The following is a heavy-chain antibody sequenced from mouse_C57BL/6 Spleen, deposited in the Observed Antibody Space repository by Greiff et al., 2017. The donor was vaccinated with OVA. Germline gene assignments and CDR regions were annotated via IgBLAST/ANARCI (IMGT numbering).Heavy chain of an antibody. Sequence: EVKLMESGPGLVKPSQSLSLTCSVTGYSITSGYYWNWIRQFPGNNLEWMGYISYDGSNNYNPTLKNRISITVDTSTNQLFMKLNSVTTDDSARYCCATIYDGYYGYWGQGTTLTVSS. J-gene: IGHJ2*01. CDR1: GYSITSGYY. V-gene: IGHV3-6*01. D-gene: IGHD2-3*01. CDR2: ISYDGSN. CDR3: ATIYDGYYGY.